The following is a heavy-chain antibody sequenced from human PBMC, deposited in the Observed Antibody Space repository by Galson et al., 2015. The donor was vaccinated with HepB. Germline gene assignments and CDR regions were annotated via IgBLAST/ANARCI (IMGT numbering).Heavy chain of an antibody. D-gene: IGHD2-21*02. J-gene: IGHJ4*02. CDR2: IYHSGST. CDR1: GGSISSGGYS. CDR3: ARALSPRVGDPIKFDY. Sequence: TLSLTCAVSGGSISSGGYSWSWIRQPPGKGLEWIGYIYHSGSTYYNPSLKSRVTISVDRSKNQFSLKLSSVTAADTAVYYCARALSPRVGDPIKFDYWGQGTLVTVSS. V-gene: IGHV4-30-2*01.